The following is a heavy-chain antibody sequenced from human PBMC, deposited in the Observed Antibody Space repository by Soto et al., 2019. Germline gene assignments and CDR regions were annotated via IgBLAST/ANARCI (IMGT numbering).Heavy chain of an antibody. J-gene: IGHJ4*02. D-gene: IGHD3-22*01. CDR1: GYSFAGYW. V-gene: IGHV5-10-1*01. Sequence: GESLKISCKGSGYSFAGYWVTWVRQKPGKGLEWMGRIDPSDSQTYYSPSFRGHVTISVTKSITTVFLQWSSLRASDTAMYYCARQIYDSDTGPNFQYYFDSWGQGTPVTVS. CDR2: IDPSDSQT. CDR3: ARQIYDSDTGPNFQYYFDS.